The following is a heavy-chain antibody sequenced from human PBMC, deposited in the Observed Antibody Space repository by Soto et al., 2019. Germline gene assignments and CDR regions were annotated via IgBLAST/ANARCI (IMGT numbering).Heavy chain of an antibody. V-gene: IGHV3-7*03. D-gene: IGHD2-15*01. CDR1: GFTFSSYW. J-gene: IGHJ6*02. CDR3: ARYSEGEGDIVVVVAAYGEYGMDV. CDR2: IKQDGSEK. Sequence: EVQLVESGGGLVQPGGFLRLSCAASGFTFSSYWMSWVRQAPGKGLEWVANIKQDGSEKYYVDSVKGRFTISRDNAKNSLYLQMNSLRAEDTAVYYCARYSEGEGDIVVVVAAYGEYGMDVWGQGTTVTVSS.